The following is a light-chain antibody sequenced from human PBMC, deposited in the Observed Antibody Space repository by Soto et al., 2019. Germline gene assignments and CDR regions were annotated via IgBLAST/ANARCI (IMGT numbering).Light chain of an antibody. CDR1: QSVSSN. CDR3: QQYNNWPPLT. V-gene: IGKV3-15*01. CDR2: GSS. Sequence: EIVLTQSPATLSFSPGERATLSCRASQSVSSNLAWYQQKPGQAPLLLIYGSSTRATGIPARFSGSGSGTEFTLTISSLQSEDFAVYYCQQYNNWPPLTFGGGTKVDIK. J-gene: IGKJ4*01.